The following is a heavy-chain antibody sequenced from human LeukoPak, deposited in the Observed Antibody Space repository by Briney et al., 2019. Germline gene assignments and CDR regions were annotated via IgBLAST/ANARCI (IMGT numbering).Heavy chain of an antibody. CDR1: GFTFDNYA. CDR3: AKVRGTYSSGYFFDY. J-gene: IGHJ4*02. CDR2: ISWNSGYI. Sequence: PGRSLTLSCAASGFTFDNYAMHWLRQAPGKGLEWLSIISWNSGYIGHADSVKGRFTISRDNAEKSLDLQMNSLRAEDTDFYYCAKVRGTYSSGYFFDYWGQGTLVTVSS. D-gene: IGHD6-19*01. V-gene: IGHV3-9*01.